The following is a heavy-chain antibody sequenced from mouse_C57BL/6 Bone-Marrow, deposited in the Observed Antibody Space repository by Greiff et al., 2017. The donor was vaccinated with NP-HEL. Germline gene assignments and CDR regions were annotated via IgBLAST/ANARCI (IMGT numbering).Heavy chain of an antibody. CDR1: GYTFTSYW. Sequence: QVQLQQPGAELVRPGTSVKLSCKASGYTFTSYWMHWVKQRPGQGLEWIGVIDPSDSYTNYNQKFKGKATLTVDTSSSTAYMQLSSLTSEDSAVYYCARGRITTVVAARFDYWGQGTTLTVSS. V-gene: IGHV1-59*01. J-gene: IGHJ2*01. CDR3: ARGRITTVVAARFDY. D-gene: IGHD1-1*01. CDR2: IDPSDSYT.